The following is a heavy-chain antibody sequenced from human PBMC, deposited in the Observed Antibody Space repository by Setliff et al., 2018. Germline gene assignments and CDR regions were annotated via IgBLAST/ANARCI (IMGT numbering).Heavy chain of an antibody. CDR2: VYVGGNT. CDR1: GVSIANTASY. V-gene: IGHV4-61*09. CDR3: ARAISGWYSAHYYYMDV. J-gene: IGHJ6*03. Sequence: SETLSLTCNVSGVSIANTASYWSWIRQPAGKTLEWIGQVYVGGNTYYNPSFESRVTISVDASKNQLSLNLRSVTAADTAVYYCARAISGWYSAHYYYMDVWGKGTTVTVSS. D-gene: IGHD6-19*01.